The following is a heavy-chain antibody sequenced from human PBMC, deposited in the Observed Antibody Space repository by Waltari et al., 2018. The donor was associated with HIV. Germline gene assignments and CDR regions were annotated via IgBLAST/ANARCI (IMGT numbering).Heavy chain of an antibody. V-gene: IGHV4-39*01. Sequence: QLQLQESGPGLVKPSETLSLTCTVSGGSISSSSYYWGWIRRPPGKGLEWIGSIYYSGSTYYNPSLKSRVTISVDTSKNQFSLKLSSVTAADTAVYYCARADIVLMVYAPHFDYWGQGTLVTVSS. CDR3: ARADIVLMVYAPHFDY. CDR2: IYYSGST. CDR1: GGSISSSSYY. J-gene: IGHJ4*02. D-gene: IGHD2-8*01.